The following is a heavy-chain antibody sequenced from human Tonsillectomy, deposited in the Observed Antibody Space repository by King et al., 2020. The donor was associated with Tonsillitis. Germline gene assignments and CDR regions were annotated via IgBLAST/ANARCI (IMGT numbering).Heavy chain of an antibody. CDR2: IYHSVTT. CDR1: GFSISTSYY. V-gene: IGHV4-38-2*01. CDR3: ARGEVV. D-gene: IGHD2-15*01. J-gene: IGHJ4*02. Sequence: QVQLQESGPGLVKPSETLSLTCAVSGFSISTSYYWGWIRQPPGMGLEWIGTIYHSVTTYSNPSLQSRVTISMNTAKNQFSLKLNSATATDTAIYYCARGEVVWGQGTLVTVSS.